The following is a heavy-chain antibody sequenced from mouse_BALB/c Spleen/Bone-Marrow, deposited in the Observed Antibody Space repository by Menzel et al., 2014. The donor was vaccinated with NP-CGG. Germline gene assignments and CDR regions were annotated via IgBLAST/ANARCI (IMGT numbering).Heavy chain of an antibody. J-gene: IGHJ3*01. CDR1: GFTFSNYG. Sequence: EVKLVESGGGLVKSGGSLKLSCAASGFTFSNYGMSWVRQTPEKRLEWVATISGGGSYTFYSDSVEGRFTISRDNAKNNLYLQLSSLRSEDTALYCCARHAYYDQTEVSFVYWGQGTLVTVSA. D-gene: IGHD2-4*01. CDR3: ARHAYYDQTEVSFVY. V-gene: IGHV5-9-2*01. CDR2: ISGGGSYT.